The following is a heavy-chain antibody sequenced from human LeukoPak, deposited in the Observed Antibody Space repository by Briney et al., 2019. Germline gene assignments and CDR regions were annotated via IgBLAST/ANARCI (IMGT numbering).Heavy chain of an antibody. J-gene: IGHJ3*02. CDR1: GYSISSGYY. CDR2: IYHSGST. V-gene: IGHV4-38-2*02. CDR3: ARLNLYDAFDI. Sequence: SETLSLTCTVSGYSISSGYYWGWIRQPPGKGLEWIGSIYHSGSTYYNPSLKSRVTISVDTSKNQFSLELSSVTAADTAVYYCARLNLYDAFDIWGQGTMVTVSS. D-gene: IGHD1-14*01.